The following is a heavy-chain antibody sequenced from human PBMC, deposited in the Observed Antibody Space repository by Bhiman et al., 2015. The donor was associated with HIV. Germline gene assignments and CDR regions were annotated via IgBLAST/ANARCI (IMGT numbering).Heavy chain of an antibody. J-gene: IGHJ4*02. CDR1: GFTFNNYE. CDR3: ARVGPALY. V-gene: IGHV3-48*03. CDR2: ISSSGNII. Sequence: VRLVESGGGLVQPGGSLRLSCAASGFTFNNYEMNWVRQAPGKGLEWVSYISSSGNIIYYADSVKGRFTVSRDNARKTLYLQMNSLRVEDTAVYYCARVGPALYWGQGTLVTVSS.